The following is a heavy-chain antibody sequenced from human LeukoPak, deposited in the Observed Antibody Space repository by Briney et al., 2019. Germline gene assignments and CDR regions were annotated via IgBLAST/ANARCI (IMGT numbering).Heavy chain of an antibody. D-gene: IGHD3-10*01. CDR1: GFTFSSYA. CDR2: ISGSGGST. V-gene: IGHV3-23*01. J-gene: IGHJ4*02. Sequence: GGPLRLSCAASGFTFSSYAMSWVRQAPGKGLEWVSAISGSGGSTYYADSVKGRFTISRDNSKNTLYLQMNSLRAEDTAVYYCARASMVRGVIKFLYFDYWGQGTLVTVSS. CDR3: ARASMVRGVIKFLYFDY.